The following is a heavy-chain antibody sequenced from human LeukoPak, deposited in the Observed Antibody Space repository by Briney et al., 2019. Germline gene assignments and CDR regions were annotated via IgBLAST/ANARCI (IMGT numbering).Heavy chain of an antibody. J-gene: IGHJ4*02. Sequence: GGSLRLSCAASGFTFSTNAMSWVRQTPGKGLEWVSTISGGSNAIYYADSVKGRFTISRDNSKNTLYLQMNSLRAEDTAVYYCARDSSGFGDVWGQGTLVTVSS. CDR1: GFTFSTNA. CDR2: ISGGSNAI. CDR3: ARDSSGFGDV. D-gene: IGHD6-19*01. V-gene: IGHV3-23*01.